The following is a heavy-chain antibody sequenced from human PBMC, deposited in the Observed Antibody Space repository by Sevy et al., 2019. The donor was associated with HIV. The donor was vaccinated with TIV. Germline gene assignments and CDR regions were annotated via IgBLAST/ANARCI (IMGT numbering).Heavy chain of an antibody. CDR3: TTEEPWFGSPYYYYGMDV. J-gene: IGHJ6*02. CDR1: GFTFSNAW. D-gene: IGHD3-10*01. V-gene: IGHV3-15*01. CDR2: IKSKTDGGTK. Sequence: GGSLRLSCAASGFTFSNAWMSWVRQAPGKGLEWVGRIKSKTDGGTKDYAAPVKGRFTTSRDDSKNTLYLQMNSLKTEDTAVYYWTTEEPWFGSPYYYYGMDVWGQGTTVTVSS.